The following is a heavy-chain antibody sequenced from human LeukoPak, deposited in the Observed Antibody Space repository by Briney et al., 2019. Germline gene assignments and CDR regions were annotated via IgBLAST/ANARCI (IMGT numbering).Heavy chain of an antibody. D-gene: IGHD2-2*01. CDR1: GYRFTNYW. V-gene: IGHV5-51*01. CDR2: IYPGDSDT. Sequence: GESLQTSCQGSGYRFTNYWIGWVRQMPGKGLEWMGIIYPGDSDTRYSPSFQGQVTISADKSISTAYLQWSSLKASDTAIYYCARRSDCSSINCPLGASSAATGSFDSWGQGTLVTVSS. J-gene: IGHJ4*02. CDR3: ARRSDCSSINCPLGASSAATGSFDS.